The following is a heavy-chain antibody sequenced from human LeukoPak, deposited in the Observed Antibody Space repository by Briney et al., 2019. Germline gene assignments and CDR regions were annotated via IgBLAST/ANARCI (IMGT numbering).Heavy chain of an antibody. J-gene: IGHJ5*02. CDR2: IYPGDSDT. V-gene: IGHV5-51*01. Sequence: GESLKISCKGSGYSFTSYWIGWVRQMLGKGLEWMGIIYPGDSDTRYSPSFQGQVTISADKSISTAYLQWSSLKASDTAMYYCARQGWAPSRENWFDPWGQGTLVTVSS. CDR3: ARQGWAPSRENWFDP. CDR1: GYSFTSYW. D-gene: IGHD2-15*01.